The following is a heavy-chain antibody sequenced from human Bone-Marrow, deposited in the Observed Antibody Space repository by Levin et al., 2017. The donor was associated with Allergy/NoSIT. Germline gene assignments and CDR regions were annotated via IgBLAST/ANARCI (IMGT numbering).Heavy chain of an antibody. V-gene: IGHV4-39*07. Sequence: SETLSLTCTVSGGSISSSSYYWGWIRQPPGKGLEWIGSIYYSGSTYYNPSLKSRVTISVDTSKNQFSLKLSSVTAADTAVYYCARDLSPRDSSGFHGPYYYYYGMDVWGQGTTVTVSS. CDR3: ARDLSPRDSSGFHGPYYYYYGMDV. D-gene: IGHD3-22*01. CDR2: IYYSGST. CDR1: GGSISSSSYY. J-gene: IGHJ6*02.